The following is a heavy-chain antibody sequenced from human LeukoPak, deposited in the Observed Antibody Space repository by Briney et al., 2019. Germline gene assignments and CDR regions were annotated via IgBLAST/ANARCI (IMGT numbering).Heavy chain of an antibody. J-gene: IGHJ5*02. Sequence: KTSQTLSLTCTVSGGSISSGGYYWRWIRQHPGKGLEWIAYIYYSGSTYYNPSLKSRVTISVVTSKNQFSLKLSSVTAADTAVYYCARDSSWEDGSGKGFDPWGQGTLVTVSS. CDR3: ARDSSWEDGSGKGFDP. CDR2: IYYSGST. V-gene: IGHV4-31*03. CDR1: GGSISSGGYY. D-gene: IGHD3-10*01.